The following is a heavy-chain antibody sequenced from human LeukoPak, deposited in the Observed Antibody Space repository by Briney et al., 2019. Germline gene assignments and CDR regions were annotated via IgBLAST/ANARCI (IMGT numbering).Heavy chain of an antibody. J-gene: IGHJ4*02. CDR1: GYTFTGYY. V-gene: IGHV1-2*02. CDR2: INPNSGGT. D-gene: IGHD3-22*01. Sequence: ASVKVSCKASGYTFTGYYMHWVRQAPGQGLEWMGWINPNSGGTNYAQKFQGRVTMTRDTSISTAYMELSRLRSDDTAAYYCARDVYYDSSAIGYWGQGTLVTVSS. CDR3: ARDVYYDSSAIGY.